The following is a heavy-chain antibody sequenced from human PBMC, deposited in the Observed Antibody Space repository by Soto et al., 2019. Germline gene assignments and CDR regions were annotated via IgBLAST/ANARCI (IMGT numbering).Heavy chain of an antibody. CDR1: GYSFTDYG. J-gene: IGHJ4*02. V-gene: IGHV1-18*01. Sequence: QVQLVQSGAEVKKPEASVKVSCKTSGYSFTDYGISWVRQAPGQGLEWMGWISAYIDNVKYAPKLQGRVTLTTDTSTSTAYMELRSLTSDDTAVYYCARDGGAVTIFFDYWGQGSLVTVSS. D-gene: IGHD4-17*01. CDR2: ISAYIDNV. CDR3: ARDGGAVTIFFDY.